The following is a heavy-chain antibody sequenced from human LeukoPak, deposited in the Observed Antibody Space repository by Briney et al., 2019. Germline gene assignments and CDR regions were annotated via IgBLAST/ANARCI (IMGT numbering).Heavy chain of an antibody. Sequence: GASVKVSCKASGYTLTDYYMHWVRQAPGQGLEWMGWIHPRSGETNYAYKFRGRVTMTRDTSISTTYMDLGSLGSDDTAVYYCARDGEYGTGSYYRGCFDYWGQGTLVTVSS. J-gene: IGHJ4*02. CDR1: GYTLTDYY. V-gene: IGHV1-2*02. CDR2: IHPRSGET. CDR3: ARDGEYGTGSYYRGCFDY. D-gene: IGHD3-10*01.